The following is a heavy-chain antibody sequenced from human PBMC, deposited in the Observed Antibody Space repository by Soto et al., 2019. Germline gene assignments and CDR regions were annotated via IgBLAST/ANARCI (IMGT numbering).Heavy chain of an antibody. D-gene: IGHD4-17*01. CDR3: AKGGFTVTCVYFFDY. V-gene: IGHV3-23*01. J-gene: IGHJ4*02. Sequence: GGSRRLSRAAAGFTFSNYIMNWVRQAPGKGLEWVTAISGSGGSAYHADSVKGRFTIFRDNSKNTLFLQMDSLRAEDTAVYYCAKGGFTVTCVYFFDYWGQGTLVTVSS. CDR1: GFTFSNYI. CDR2: ISGSGGSA.